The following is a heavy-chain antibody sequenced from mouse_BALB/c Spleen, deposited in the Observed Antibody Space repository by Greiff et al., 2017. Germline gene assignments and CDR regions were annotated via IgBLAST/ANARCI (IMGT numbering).Heavy chain of an antibody. CDR1: GYSITSGYY. CDR2: ISYDGSN. Sequence: EVKLMESGPGLVKPSQSLSLTCSVTGYSITSGYYWNWIRQFPGNKLEWMGYISYDGSNNYNPSLKNRISITRDTSKNQFFLKLNSVTTEDTATYYCARGDYGSRTLDYWGQGTTLTVSS. V-gene: IGHV3-6*02. J-gene: IGHJ2*01. CDR3: ARGDYGSRTLDY. D-gene: IGHD1-1*01.